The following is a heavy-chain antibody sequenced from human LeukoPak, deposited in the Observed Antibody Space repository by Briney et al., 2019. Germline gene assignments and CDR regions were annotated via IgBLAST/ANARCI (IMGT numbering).Heavy chain of an antibody. CDR1: GFTFSSYA. Sequence: GGSLRLSCAASGFTFSSYAMSWVRQAPGRGLEWVSRINSDGSSTSYADSVKGRFTISRDNAKNTLYLQMNSLRAEDTAVYYCARPGGSAALDYWGQGTLVTVSS. V-gene: IGHV3-74*01. CDR2: INSDGSST. J-gene: IGHJ4*02. D-gene: IGHD6-13*01. CDR3: ARPGGSAALDY.